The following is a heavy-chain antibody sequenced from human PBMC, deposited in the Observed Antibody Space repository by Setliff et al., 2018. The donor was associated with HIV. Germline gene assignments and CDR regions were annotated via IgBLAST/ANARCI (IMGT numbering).Heavy chain of an antibody. Sequence: PGGSLRLSCSTFGFIFRNYWMHWVRQAPGKGLEWVSRINNDGTNTTYADSVKGRFTISRDNAKNTLYLQLNSLGVDDTAVYFCARDQGWVSYYYTDAWGQGTTVTVSS. CDR2: INNDGTNT. CDR3: ARDQGWVSYYYTDA. J-gene: IGHJ6*03. D-gene: IGHD6-19*01. CDR1: GFIFRNYW. V-gene: IGHV3-74*01.